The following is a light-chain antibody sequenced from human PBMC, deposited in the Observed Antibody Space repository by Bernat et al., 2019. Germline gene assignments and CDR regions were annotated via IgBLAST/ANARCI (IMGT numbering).Light chain of an antibody. J-gene: IGLJ1*01. CDR1: SSDVGGYNY. CDR2: EVS. V-gene: IGLV2-8*01. CDR3: NSPAGTYYV. Sequence: QSALTQPPSASGSPGQSVTISCTGTSSDVGGYNYVSWYQQHPGKAPKLMIYEVSKRPSGVPDRFSGSKSGNTASLTVSGLQAEDEADYYCNSPAGTYYVFGSGTKVTVL.